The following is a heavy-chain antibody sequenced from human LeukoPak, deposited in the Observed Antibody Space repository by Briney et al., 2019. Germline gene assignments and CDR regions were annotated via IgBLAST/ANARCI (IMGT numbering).Heavy chain of an antibody. CDR3: AKDGFDYYDSSGYYYFNY. CDR1: GFTFSTYA. D-gene: IGHD3-22*01. CDR2: ISASGRST. Sequence: GGSLRLSCAASGFTFSTYAMSWVRQAPGKGLEWVSTISASGRSTYYADSVKGRFTISRDNSKNTLYLQMNSLRAEDTAVYYCAKDGFDYYDSSGYYYFNYWGQGTLVTVSS. J-gene: IGHJ4*02. V-gene: IGHV3-23*01.